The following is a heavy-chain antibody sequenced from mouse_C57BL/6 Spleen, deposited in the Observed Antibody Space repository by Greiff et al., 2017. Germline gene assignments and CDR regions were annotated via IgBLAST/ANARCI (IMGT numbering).Heavy chain of an antibody. J-gene: IGHJ3*01. V-gene: IGHV1-18*01. CDR3: ARSSGLRRESAWFAY. CDR1: GYTFTDYN. CDR2: INPNNGGT. Sequence: VQLQQSGPELVKPGASVKIPCKASGYTFTDYNMDWVKQSHGKSLEWIGDINPNNGGTIYNQKFKGKATLTVDKSSSTAYMELRSLTSEDTAVYYCARSSGLRRESAWFAYWGQGTLVTVAA. D-gene: IGHD2-4*01.